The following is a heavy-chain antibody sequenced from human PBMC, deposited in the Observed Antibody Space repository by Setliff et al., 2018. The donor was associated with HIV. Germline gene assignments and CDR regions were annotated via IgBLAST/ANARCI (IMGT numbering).Heavy chain of an antibody. CDR2: INPSSGST. Sequence: ASVKVSCKASGYTFTSYYMHWVRQAPGQGREWMGIINPSSGSTTYAQKYQGRVTMTRDTSTSTVYMELSSLRSEDTAVYYCARDPAPSSSASYFQHWGQGTPVTVSS. V-gene: IGHV1-46*01. D-gene: IGHD6-6*01. J-gene: IGHJ1*01. CDR1: GYTFTSYY. CDR3: ARDPAPSSSASYFQH.